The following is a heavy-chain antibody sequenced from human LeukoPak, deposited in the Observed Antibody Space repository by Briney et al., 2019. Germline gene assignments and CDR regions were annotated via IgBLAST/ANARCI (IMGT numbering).Heavy chain of an antibody. Sequence: ASETLSLTCAVYGGSFSGYYWSWIRQPPGKGLEWIGEINHSGSTNYNPSLKSRVTISVDTSKNQFSLKLSSVTAADTAVYYCARGNYYGSGSYYNPKNPHYYGMDVWGKGTTVTVSS. D-gene: IGHD3-10*01. CDR2: INHSGST. CDR3: ARGNYYGSGSYYNPKNPHYYGMDV. J-gene: IGHJ6*04. CDR1: GGSFSGYY. V-gene: IGHV4-34*01.